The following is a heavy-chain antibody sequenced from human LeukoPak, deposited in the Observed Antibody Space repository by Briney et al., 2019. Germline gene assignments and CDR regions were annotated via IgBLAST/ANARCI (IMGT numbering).Heavy chain of an antibody. V-gene: IGHV4-59*08. D-gene: IGHD2-2*02. Sequence: PSETLSLTCTVSGGSISSYYWSWIRQPPGKGLEWIGYIYYSGSTNYNPSLKSRVTISVDTSKNQFSLKLNSVTAADTAVYYCARAVVVPAAILHHDAFDIWGQGTMVTVSS. CDR1: GGSISSYY. J-gene: IGHJ3*02. CDR3: ARAVVVPAAILHHDAFDI. CDR2: IYYSGST.